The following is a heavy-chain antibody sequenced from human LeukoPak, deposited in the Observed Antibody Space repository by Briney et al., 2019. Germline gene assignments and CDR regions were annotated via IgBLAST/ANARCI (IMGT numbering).Heavy chain of an antibody. CDR3: ARGGGDWNDAYQNAFDI. CDR1: GGSFSGSY. V-gene: IGHV4-34*01. D-gene: IGHD1-1*01. Sequence: PSETLSLTCAVYGGSFSGSYWSWIRQSPGKGLEWIGEIIHSGSTTYNPSLKSRVTISIDTPKNQFSLKLSSVTAADTAVYYCARGGGDWNDAYQNAFDIWDQGTMGTVSS. CDR2: IIHSGST. J-gene: IGHJ3*02.